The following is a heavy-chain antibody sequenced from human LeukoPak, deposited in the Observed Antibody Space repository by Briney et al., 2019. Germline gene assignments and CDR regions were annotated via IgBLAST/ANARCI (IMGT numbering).Heavy chain of an antibody. CDR2: IKQDGSEK. J-gene: IGHJ4*02. CDR3: ARTGTYYDILTGYTRLFDY. V-gene: IGHV3-7*01. D-gene: IGHD3-9*01. CDR1: GFTFSSYW. Sequence: PGGSLRLSCAAPGFTFSSYWMSLVRQAPGKGLEWVANIKQDGSEKYYVDSVKGRFTISRDNAKNSLYLQMNSLRAEDTAVYYCARTGTYYDILTGYTRLFDYWGQGTLVTVSS.